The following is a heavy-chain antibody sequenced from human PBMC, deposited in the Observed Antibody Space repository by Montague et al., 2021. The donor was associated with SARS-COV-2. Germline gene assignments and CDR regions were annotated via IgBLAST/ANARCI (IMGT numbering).Heavy chain of an antibody. D-gene: IGHD3-9*01. V-gene: IGHV4-59*01. CDR2: IDYIGST. CDR1: GGSISTYY. CDR3: ARLPYDNSYGMDV. Sequence: SETLSLTCTVSGGSISTYYCNWIRQFPGEGLECIGYIDYIGSTNXNPSLQSRVIISVDRSKIQFSLKLNSVTAADTAIYYCARLPYDNSYGMDVWGQGTTVTVSS. J-gene: IGHJ6*02.